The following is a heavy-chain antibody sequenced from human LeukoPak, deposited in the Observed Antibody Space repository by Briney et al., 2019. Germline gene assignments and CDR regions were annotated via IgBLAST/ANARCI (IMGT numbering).Heavy chain of an antibody. CDR2: INSDGSSA. CDR3: ARTEMATIFPFDY. J-gene: IGHJ4*02. Sequence: GGSLRLSCAASGFTFSNYALHWVRQAPGKGLVWVSRINSDGSSATYADFVKGRFTISRDNAKNTLYLQMNSLRDEDTAVYYCARTEMATIFPFDYWGQGTLVTVSS. CDR1: GFTFSNYA. V-gene: IGHV3-74*01. D-gene: IGHD5-24*01.